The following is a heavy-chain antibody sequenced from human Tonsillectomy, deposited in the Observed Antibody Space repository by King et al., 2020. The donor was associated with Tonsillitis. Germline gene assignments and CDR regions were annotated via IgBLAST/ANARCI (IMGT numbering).Heavy chain of an antibody. CDR2: ISAYNGDT. D-gene: IGHD3-22*01. J-gene: IGHJ4*02. CDR3: ARGAIAHYYDTSGYYFDY. CDR1: GYTFSSYG. V-gene: IGHV1-18*01. Sequence: VQLVESGAEVKKPGASVKVSCKASGYTFSSYGITWVRQAPGQGLECMGWISAYNGDTNYAQKLQGRGTMTTDTSTSTAYMELRSLRSDDTAVYYCARGAIAHYYDTSGYYFDYWGQGTLVTVSS.